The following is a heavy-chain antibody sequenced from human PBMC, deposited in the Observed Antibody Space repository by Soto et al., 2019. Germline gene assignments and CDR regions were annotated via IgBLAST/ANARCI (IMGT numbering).Heavy chain of an antibody. CDR3: AGMSFTVFGEVIDNFYFYGMDV. J-gene: IGHJ6*02. V-gene: IGHV4-59*03. CDR2: LYNTGST. D-gene: IGHD3-3*01. CDR1: GGSISSYY. Sequence: QVHLQESGPGLVKPSETLSLTCNVSGGSISSYYWTWIRQPPGKGLEWIGYLYNTGSTNYNPSLKSRVTISLETAKNQVFLNLSSVTAADTAVYYCAGMSFTVFGEVIDNFYFYGMDVWGQGTTVTVSS.